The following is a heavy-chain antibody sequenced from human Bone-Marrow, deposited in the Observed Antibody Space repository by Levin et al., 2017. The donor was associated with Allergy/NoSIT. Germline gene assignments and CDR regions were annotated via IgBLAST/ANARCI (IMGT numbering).Heavy chain of an antibody. CDR2: IYTGGGT. D-gene: IGHD1-7*01. J-gene: IGHJ1*01. Sequence: GGSLRLSCAASGFTVSHYYMSWVRQAPGKGLTWVSTIYTGGGTYYADAVKGRFTISRGTSENTLYLQMDSLRPDATALYFCGRATWGFPGPIGDWGQGALVTVSS. CDR1: GFTVSHYY. CDR3: GRATWGFPGPIGD. V-gene: IGHV3-53*01.